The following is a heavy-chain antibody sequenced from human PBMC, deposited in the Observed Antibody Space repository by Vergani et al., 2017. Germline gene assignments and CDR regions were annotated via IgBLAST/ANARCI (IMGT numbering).Heavy chain of an antibody. V-gene: IGHV3-21*01. CDR1: RFTFSSYH. CDR3: ARDGGXCSSSSISCDSIPFFYYYYMDV. Sequence: EVQLVESGGGLVKPGGSLRLSCAASRFTFSSYHMNWVRQAPGKGLEWVSSISSSSSYIYYADSVKGRFTISRDNAKNSLYLQMNSLRDEDTAVYYCARDGGXCSSSSISCDSIPFFYYYYMDVWGKGTTVTVSS. CDR2: ISSSSSYI. J-gene: IGHJ6*03. D-gene: IGHD2-2*01.